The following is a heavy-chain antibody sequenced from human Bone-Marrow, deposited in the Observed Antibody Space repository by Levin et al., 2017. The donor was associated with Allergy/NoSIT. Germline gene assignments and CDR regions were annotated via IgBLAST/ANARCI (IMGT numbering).Heavy chain of an antibody. D-gene: IGHD6-13*01. Sequence: GASVKVSCKASGYTFTNYHMHWVRQAPGQGLEWMGIISPRDNRPRYAQKFQGRVTVSTDTSTTTVYMELNSLTSEDTAVYYCARVRAGSWSTDYWGQGTLVTVSS. J-gene: IGHJ4*02. CDR3: ARVRAGSWSTDY. V-gene: IGHV1-46*01. CDR1: GYTFTNYH. CDR2: ISPRDNRP.